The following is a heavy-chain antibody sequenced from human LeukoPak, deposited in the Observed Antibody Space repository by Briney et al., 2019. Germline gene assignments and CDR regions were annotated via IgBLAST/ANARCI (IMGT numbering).Heavy chain of an antibody. CDR1: GGSMSGYY. V-gene: IGHV4-4*09. CDR3: ARQGGYCSASRCPGGFHYMDV. J-gene: IGHJ6*03. CDR2: IYTFGST. D-gene: IGHD2-15*01. Sequence: PSETLSLTCTVSGGSMSGYYWSWIRQPPGKGLEWTGFIYTFGSTKYNPSLKSRVTISGDMSRRQFSLKPTSVTAADTAVYFCARQGGYCSASRCPGGFHYMDVWGKGTTVAVSS.